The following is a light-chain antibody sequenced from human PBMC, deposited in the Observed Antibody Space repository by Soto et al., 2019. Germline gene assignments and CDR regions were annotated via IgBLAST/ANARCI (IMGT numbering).Light chain of an antibody. CDR3: QSFDRTLTSVV. CDR2: GNT. Sequence: QSVLTQPPSVSAAPGQRVTISCTGSSSNIGAGYGVHWYQHLPGKAPNLLVYGNTNRPSGVPGRFSGSRSGTSASLAITGLQPEDEADYYCQSFDRTLTSVVFGGGTKVTVL. V-gene: IGLV1-40*01. J-gene: IGLJ2*01. CDR1: SSNIGAGYG.